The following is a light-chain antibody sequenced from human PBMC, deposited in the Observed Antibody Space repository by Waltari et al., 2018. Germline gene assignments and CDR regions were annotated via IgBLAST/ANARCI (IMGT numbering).Light chain of an antibody. J-gene: IGKJ1*01. V-gene: IGKV3-11*01. CDR2: DAS. CDR3: QHRMNWPLT. Sequence: EIVLTQSPATLSLSPGERATLSCRASQSVSNYLLWYQQKPGQAPSLLISDASNRATGVPARFSGSGSGTNFTLTISSLELDDFAVYYCQHRMNWPLTFGQGTKVEIK. CDR1: QSVSNY.